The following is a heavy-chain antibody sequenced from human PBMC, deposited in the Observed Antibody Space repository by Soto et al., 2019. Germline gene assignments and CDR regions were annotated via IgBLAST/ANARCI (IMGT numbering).Heavy chain of an antibody. J-gene: IGHJ4*02. D-gene: IGHD6-6*01. Sequence: QKFQGRVTMTGDTSTSTVYMDLSSPRSEDTAVYYCARATIAARSLDYWGQGTLVTVSS. CDR3: ARATIAARSLDY. V-gene: IGHV1-46*01.